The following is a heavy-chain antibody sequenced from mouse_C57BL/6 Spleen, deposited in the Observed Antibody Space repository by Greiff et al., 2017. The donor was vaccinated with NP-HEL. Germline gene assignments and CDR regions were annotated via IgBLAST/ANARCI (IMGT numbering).Heavy chain of an antibody. CDR1: GFSLSTSGMG. CDR2: IYWDDDK. Sequence: QVTLKESGPGILQSSQTLSLTCSFSGFSLSTSGMGVSWIRQPSGKGLEWLAHIYWDDDKRYNPSLKSRLTISKDTSRNQVFLKITSVDTADTATYYCARRAGDGYYSHWGQGTTLTVSS. CDR3: ARRAGDGYYSH. D-gene: IGHD2-3*01. V-gene: IGHV8-12*01. J-gene: IGHJ2*01.